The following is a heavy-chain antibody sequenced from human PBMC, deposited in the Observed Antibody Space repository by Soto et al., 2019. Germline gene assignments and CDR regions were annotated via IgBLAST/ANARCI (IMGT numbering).Heavy chain of an antibody. J-gene: IGHJ4*02. CDR2: IDPSDSYT. V-gene: IGHV5-10-1*01. CDR3: AKTYYYGSGSYYNALDY. CDR1: GYSFTSYW. Sequence: GESLKISCKGSGYSFTSYWISWVRQMPGKGLEWMERIDPSDSYTNYSPSFQGHVTISADKSISTAYLKWSSLKALDTAIYYCAKTYYYGSGSYYNALDYWGQGTLVTVSS. D-gene: IGHD3-10*01.